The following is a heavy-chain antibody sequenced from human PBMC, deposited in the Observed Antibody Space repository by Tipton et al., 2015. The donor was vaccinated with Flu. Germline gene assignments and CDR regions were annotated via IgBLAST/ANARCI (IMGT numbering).Heavy chain of an antibody. J-gene: IGHJ4*02. CDR3: AREVSNWGHFDY. Sequence: SLRLSCAASGFTFSSYAMHWVRQAPGKGLEWVAVISYDGSNKYYADSVKGRFTISRDNSKNTLYLQMNSLRAEDTAVYYCAREVSNWGHFDYWGQGTLVTVSS. V-gene: IGHV3-30-3*01. CDR1: GFTFSSYA. D-gene: IGHD7-27*01. CDR2: ISYDGSNK.